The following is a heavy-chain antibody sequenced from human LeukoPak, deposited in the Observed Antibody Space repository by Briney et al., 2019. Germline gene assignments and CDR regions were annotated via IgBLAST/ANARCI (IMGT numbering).Heavy chain of an antibody. Sequence: SETLSLTCAVYGGSFSGYYWSWIRQPPGKGLEWIGEINHSGSTNYNPSLKSRVTISVDTSKKQFSLKLSSATAADTAVYYCARGLRLLPPRFDIWGQGTMVTVSS. J-gene: IGHJ3*02. CDR1: GGSFSGYY. V-gene: IGHV4-34*01. D-gene: IGHD2-15*01. CDR2: INHSGST. CDR3: ARGLRLLPPRFDI.